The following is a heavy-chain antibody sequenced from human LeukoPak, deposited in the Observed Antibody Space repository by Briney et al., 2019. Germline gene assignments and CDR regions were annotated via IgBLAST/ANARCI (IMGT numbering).Heavy chain of an antibody. D-gene: IGHD3-22*01. CDR3: ARAPSEIGGYYPEYFRH. Sequence: GGSLRLSCAASGFTFSTYWMHRVRQAPGKGLVWVSRIKSDGSTNYADSVKGRFTIPRDNAKNTVSLQMNSLRPEDTGVYYCARAPSEIGGYYPEYFRHWGQGTLVTVSS. J-gene: IGHJ1*01. CDR2: IKSDGST. CDR1: GFTFSTYW. V-gene: IGHV3-74*01.